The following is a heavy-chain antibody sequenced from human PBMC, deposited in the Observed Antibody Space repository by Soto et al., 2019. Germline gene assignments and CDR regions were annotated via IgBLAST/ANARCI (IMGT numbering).Heavy chain of an antibody. Sequence: QVQLRESGPGLVKPSQTLSLTCSVSGASVAGGAYYWSWVRQPPGKGLEWIGYIPSRGRPFYNQSLTSRVTISADTSKNQLSLQLTSVTAADTAVYYCARDTYSGYDFGLWGQGTLVTVSS. CDR3: ARDTYSGYDFGL. CDR1: GASVAGGAYY. V-gene: IGHV4-30-4*01. CDR2: IPSRGRP. J-gene: IGHJ5*02. D-gene: IGHD5-12*01.